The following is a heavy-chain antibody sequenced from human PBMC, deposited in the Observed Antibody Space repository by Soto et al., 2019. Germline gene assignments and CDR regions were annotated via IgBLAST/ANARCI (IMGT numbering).Heavy chain of an antibody. CDR1: GFTFSNSG. D-gene: IGHD6-13*01. CDR3: AKTKIATGGRSYDC. Sequence: EVQLLESGGGLVQPGGSLRLSCVASGFTFSNSGMTWVRQAPGKGLEWVSAIGVSAANTYYADSVKGRFTISRDNSKNTLYLEMNSLRVGDTAVYYCAKTKIATGGRSYDCWGQGTLVSVSS. J-gene: IGHJ4*02. V-gene: IGHV3-23*01. CDR2: IGVSAANT.